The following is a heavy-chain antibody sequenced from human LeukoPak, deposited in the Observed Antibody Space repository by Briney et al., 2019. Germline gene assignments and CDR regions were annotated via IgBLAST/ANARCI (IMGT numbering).Heavy chain of an antibody. J-gene: IGHJ2*01. V-gene: IGHV4-61*01. Sequence: SETLSLTCTVSGGSVSSGSSYWPWIRQSPGKGLEWIGYIYYSGSTNYNPSLKSRVTISVDRSKNQFSLKLSSVTAADTAVYYCANRGSIADWYFDLWGRGTLVTVSS. CDR1: GGSVSSGSSY. CDR3: ANRGSIADWYFDL. CDR2: IYYSGST. D-gene: IGHD6-6*01.